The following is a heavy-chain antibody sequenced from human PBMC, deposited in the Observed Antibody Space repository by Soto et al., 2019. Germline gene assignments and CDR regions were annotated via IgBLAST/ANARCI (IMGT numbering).Heavy chain of an antibody. CDR3: AKRDYYDSSGRLTSDAFDI. J-gene: IGHJ3*02. Sequence: GGSQGLSCAASGCNFRSYAMSWVRQDPGKGLEWVSAISGSGGSTYYADSVKGRFTISRDNSKNTLYLQMNSLRAEDTAVYYCAKRDYYDSSGRLTSDAFDIWGQGTMVTVSS. CDR1: GCNFRSYA. D-gene: IGHD3-22*01. V-gene: IGHV3-23*01. CDR2: ISGSGGST.